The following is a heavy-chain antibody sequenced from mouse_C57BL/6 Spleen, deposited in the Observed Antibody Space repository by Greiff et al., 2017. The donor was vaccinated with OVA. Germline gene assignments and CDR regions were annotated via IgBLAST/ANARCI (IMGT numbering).Heavy chain of an antibody. D-gene: IGHD1-1*01. V-gene: IGHV1-15*01. CDR3: TRWDYYGSSDYY. J-gene: IGHJ2*01. Sequence: VQVVESGAELVRPGASVTLSCKASGYTFTDYEMHWVKQTPVHGLEWIGAIDPETGGTAYNQKFKGKAILTADKSSSTAYMELRSLTSEDSAVYYCTRWDYYGSSDYYWGKGTTLTVSS. CDR2: IDPETGGT. CDR1: GYTFTDYE.